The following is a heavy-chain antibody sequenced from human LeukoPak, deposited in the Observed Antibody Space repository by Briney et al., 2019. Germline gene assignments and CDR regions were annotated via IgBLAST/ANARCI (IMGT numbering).Heavy chain of an antibody. CDR2: MWYAEENK. J-gene: IGHJ4*02. V-gene: IGHV3-33*01. D-gene: IGHD1-26*01. Sequence: MWYAEENKYYADSVKGRFTVSRDNPENKLYLQVNSLRVEDTAVYYCARAKTGSYYFDHWGQGTLVSVSS. CDR3: ARAKTGSYYFDH.